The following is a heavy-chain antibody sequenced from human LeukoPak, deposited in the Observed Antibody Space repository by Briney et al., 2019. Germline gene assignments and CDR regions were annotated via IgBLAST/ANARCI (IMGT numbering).Heavy chain of an antibody. CDR3: ARGAGLRYLGFDAFDI. Sequence: PSETLSLTCTVSGGSISSSNWWGWVRQPPGKGLECIGEIHHSGTTNYNPSLKSRVTISVDKSKNEFSLKLNSVTAADTAVYYCARGAGLRYLGFDAFDIWGQGTMVTVSS. CDR2: IHHSGTT. V-gene: IGHV4-4*02. CDR1: GGSISSSNW. J-gene: IGHJ3*02. D-gene: IGHD3-9*01.